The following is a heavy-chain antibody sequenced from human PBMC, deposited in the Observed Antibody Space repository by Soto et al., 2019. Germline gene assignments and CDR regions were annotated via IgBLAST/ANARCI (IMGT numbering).Heavy chain of an antibody. CDR3: AREEHNWFDP. CDR1: GFTFSSYA. J-gene: IGHJ5*02. CDR2: ISYDGSNK. V-gene: IGHV3-30-3*01. Sequence: QVQLVESGGGVVQPGRSLRLSCAASGFTFSSYAMHWVRQALGKGLEWVAVISYDGSNKYYADSVKGRFTISRDNSKNTLYLQMNSLRAEDTAVYYCAREEHNWFDPWGQGTLVTVSS.